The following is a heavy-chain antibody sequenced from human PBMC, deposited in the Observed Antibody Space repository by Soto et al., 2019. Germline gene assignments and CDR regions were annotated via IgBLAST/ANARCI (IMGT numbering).Heavy chain of an antibody. Sequence: SETLSLTCPVSGASITSSSYYWGWIRQPPGKGLEWIGSIYYSGSTYYNPSLKSRVTISVDTSKNQFSLKLSSVTAADTAVYYCARRVRGWDAGDIWGEGTMVSVS. CDR2: IYYSGST. CDR3: ARRVRGWDAGDI. V-gene: IGHV4-39*01. CDR1: GASITSSSYY. D-gene: IGHD6-19*01. J-gene: IGHJ3*02.